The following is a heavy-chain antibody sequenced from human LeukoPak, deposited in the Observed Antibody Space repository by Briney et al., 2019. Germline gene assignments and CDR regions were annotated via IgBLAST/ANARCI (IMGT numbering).Heavy chain of an antibody. CDR1: GFTFSSYA. J-gene: IGHJ4*02. D-gene: IGHD3-16*01. Sequence: GGSLRLSCAASGFTFSSYAMSWVRHAPGKGQEWVSAISGRGGSTYYADSVKGRFTISRDNSKNTLYLQMNSLRAEDTAVYYCAKGDDYAPGTPDAWGQGTLVTDSS. CDR3: AKGDDYAPGTPDA. CDR2: ISGRGGST. V-gene: IGHV3-23*01.